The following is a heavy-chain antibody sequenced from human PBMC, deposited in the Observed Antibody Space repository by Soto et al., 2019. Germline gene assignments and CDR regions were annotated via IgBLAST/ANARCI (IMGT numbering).Heavy chain of an antibody. CDR3: ARGFRNAFNV. CDR2: ISGPSIYI. Sequence: EVQLVESGGGLVKPGGSLRLSCVASRFTFSGYSINWVRQTPGKGLEWVSYISGPSIYIYYADSVKGRFTISRDNAKSAVYLQMNNLRAEDTAVYNCARGFRNAFNVWGQGTTVSVSS. CDR1: RFTFSGYS. J-gene: IGHJ6*02. V-gene: IGHV3-21*01.